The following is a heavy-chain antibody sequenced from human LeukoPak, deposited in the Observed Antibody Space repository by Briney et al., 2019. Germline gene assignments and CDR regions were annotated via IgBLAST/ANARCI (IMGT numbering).Heavy chain of an antibody. CDR2: IYSGGST. CDR1: GFNVNIYY. J-gene: IGHJ4*02. CDR3: AKGSSIVGATPADY. D-gene: IGHD1-26*01. V-gene: IGHV3-53*05. Sequence: GGSLRLSCAASGFNVNIYYMTWVRQPPGKGLEWVSVIYSGGSTYYADSVKGRFTISRDNSKNTLYLQMNSLRAEDTAVYYCAKGSSIVGATPADYWGQGTLVTVSS.